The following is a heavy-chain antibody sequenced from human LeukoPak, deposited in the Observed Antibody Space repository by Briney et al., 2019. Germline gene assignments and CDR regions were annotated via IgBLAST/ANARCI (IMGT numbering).Heavy chain of an antibody. CDR1: GDSISSGGYY. CDR2: IYYSGST. Sequence: SQTLSLTCTVSGDSISSGGYYWSWIRQHPGKGLEWIGYIYYSGSTYYNPSLKSRVTISVDTSKNQFSLKLSSVTAADTAVYYCARALVVPAATRGRAFDIWGQGTMVTVSS. V-gene: IGHV4-31*03. D-gene: IGHD2-2*01. CDR3: ARALVVPAATRGRAFDI. J-gene: IGHJ3*02.